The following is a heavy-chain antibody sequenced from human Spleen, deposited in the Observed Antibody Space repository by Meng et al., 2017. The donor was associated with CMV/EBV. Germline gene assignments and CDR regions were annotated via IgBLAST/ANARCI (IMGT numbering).Heavy chain of an antibody. CDR1: GFTFSDYY. Sequence: GGSLRLSCAASGFTFSDYYMSWIRQAPGKGLEWVSYISSSGSTIYYADSVKGRFTISRDNAKNSLYLQMNSLRAEDTAVYYCARDLDYDFWNPEGWFDPWGQGTLVTVSS. D-gene: IGHD3-3*01. CDR3: ARDLDYDFWNPEGWFDP. CDR2: ISSSGSTI. V-gene: IGHV3-11*04. J-gene: IGHJ5*02.